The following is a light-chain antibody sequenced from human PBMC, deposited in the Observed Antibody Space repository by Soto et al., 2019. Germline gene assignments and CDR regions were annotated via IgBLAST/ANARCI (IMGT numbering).Light chain of an antibody. CDR1: SGHSNYA. J-gene: IGLJ7*01. Sequence: QLVLTQSPSASASLGASVKLTCTLSSGHSNYAIAWHQQQPEKGPRYLMTVNSGGSHIKGDGIPDRFSGSRSGAERDLFSSSLQSEDEADYYCQTWGTGSAIVVFGGGTQLTVL. CDR2: VNSGGSH. CDR3: QTWGTGSAIVV. V-gene: IGLV4-69*01.